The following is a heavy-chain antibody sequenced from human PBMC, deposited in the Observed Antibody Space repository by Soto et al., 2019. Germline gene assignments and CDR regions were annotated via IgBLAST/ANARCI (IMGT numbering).Heavy chain of an antibody. Sequence: EVQLVESGGGLVQPGGSLRLSCTASGFSISRYWMSWVRQAPGKGLEWVADKKQDGSEEYYVDSVKGRFTVSRDNAKNSLYLQLTSLRVEDTALYYCARGGFSYGTGIERWGQGTLVTVCS. CDR3: ARGGFSYGTGIER. CDR1: GFSISRYW. D-gene: IGHD5-18*01. CDR2: KKQDGSEE. V-gene: IGHV3-7*01. J-gene: IGHJ4*02.